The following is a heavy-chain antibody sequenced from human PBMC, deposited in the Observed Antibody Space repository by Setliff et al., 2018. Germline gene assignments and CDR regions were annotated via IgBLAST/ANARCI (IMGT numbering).Heavy chain of an antibody. CDR3: AKSYGSGSYRPLFDY. V-gene: IGHV3-53*01. D-gene: IGHD3-10*01. Sequence: QPGGSLRLSCAASGFVVSENYMSWVRQAPGKGLEWVALLYGDNKIDFADSVKGRFTISTDNSKNTLYVQMNSLRAEDTAVYYCAKSYGSGSYRPLFDYWGQGTLVTVSS. CDR1: GFVVSENY. J-gene: IGHJ4*02. CDR2: LYGDNKI.